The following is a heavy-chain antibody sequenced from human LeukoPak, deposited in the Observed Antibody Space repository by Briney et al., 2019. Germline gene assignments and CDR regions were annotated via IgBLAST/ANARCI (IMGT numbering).Heavy chain of an antibody. V-gene: IGHV1-8*03. CDR3: ARGPLPAADDYYMDV. CDR2: MNPNSGNT. D-gene: IGHD2-2*01. J-gene: IGHJ6*03. Sequence: GAPVNVSCKASGYTFTSYDINWVRQATGQGLEWMGWMNPNSGNTGYAQKFQGRVTITRNTSISTAYMELSSLRSEDTALYYCARGPLPAADDYYMDVWGKGTTVTVSS. CDR1: GYTFTSYD.